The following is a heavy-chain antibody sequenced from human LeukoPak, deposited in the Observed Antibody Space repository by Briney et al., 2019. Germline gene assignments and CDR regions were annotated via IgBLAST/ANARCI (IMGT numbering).Heavy chain of an antibody. D-gene: IGHD3-22*01. J-gene: IGHJ5*02. CDR2: IKSYGSSK. V-gene: IGHV3-74*01. CDR3: AREAYYDSSGPFDP. CDR1: VFTFSSYW. Sequence: GGPLRLSCAASVFTFSSYWMHGVRQAPGKGLVWVSRIKSYGSSKSYADSVKGRFTISRDNAKNTLYLKMNSLRVEDTAVYYWAREAYYDSSGPFDPWGQGTLVTVSS.